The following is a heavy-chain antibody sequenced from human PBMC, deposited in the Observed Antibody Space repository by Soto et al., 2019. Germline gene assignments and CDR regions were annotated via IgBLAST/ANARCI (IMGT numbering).Heavy chain of an antibody. CDR2: IYYSGST. J-gene: IGHJ5*02. D-gene: IGHD7-27*01. V-gene: IGHV4-59*08. Sequence: QVQLQESGPGLVKPSETLSLTCTVSGGSISSYYWSWIRQPPGKGLEWIGYIYYSGSTNYNPSLKSRVTISVDTSKNQFSLKLSSVTAADTAVYYCARQGWGNWFDPWGQGTLVTVSS. CDR1: GGSISSYY. CDR3: ARQGWGNWFDP.